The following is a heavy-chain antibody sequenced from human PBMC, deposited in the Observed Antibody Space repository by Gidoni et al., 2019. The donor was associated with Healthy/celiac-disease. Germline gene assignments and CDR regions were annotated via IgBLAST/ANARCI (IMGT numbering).Heavy chain of an antibody. CDR1: GFPFSSYS. Sequence: EVQLVESGGGLVKPGGSLRLSCAASGFPFSSYSMNWVRQAPGKGLEWVSSISSSSSYIYYADSVKGRFTISRDNAKNSLYLQMNSLRAEDTAVYYCARDRGIIYYGSGSYLSDAFDIWGQGTMVTVSS. CDR2: ISSSSSYI. V-gene: IGHV3-21*01. CDR3: ARDRGIIYYGSGSYLSDAFDI. J-gene: IGHJ3*02. D-gene: IGHD3-10*01.